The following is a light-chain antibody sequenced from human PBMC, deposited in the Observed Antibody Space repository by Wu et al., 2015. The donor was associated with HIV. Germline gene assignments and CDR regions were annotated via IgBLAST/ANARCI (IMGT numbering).Light chain of an antibody. CDR2: DAT. CDR1: QSVSST. V-gene: IGKV3-15*01. Sequence: EVVLAQSPGTLSLSPGERATLSCRASQSVSSTVAWYQQKPGQAPRLLIYDATTRATGVPARFSGSGSGTEFSLTISSMQSEDFALYYCQQYYNWPPVTFGGGTKVEIK. J-gene: IGKJ4*01. CDR3: QQYYNWPPVT.